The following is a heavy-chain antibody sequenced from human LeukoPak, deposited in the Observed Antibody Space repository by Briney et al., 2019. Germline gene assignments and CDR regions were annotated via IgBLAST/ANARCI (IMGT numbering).Heavy chain of an antibody. CDR3: TKDRPNYYGSNGHYYRQNGDF. J-gene: IGHJ4*02. V-gene: IGHV3-33*06. D-gene: IGHD3-22*01. CDR2: IWYDGSNK. Sequence: GRSLRLSCAASGFTFSSYGMHWVRQAPGKGLEWVAVIWYDGSNKYYADSVKGRFTISRDNSKNTLYLQMNILRSEDTAKYYCTKDRPNYYGSNGHYYRQNGDFWGQGTLVTVSS. CDR1: GFTFSSYG.